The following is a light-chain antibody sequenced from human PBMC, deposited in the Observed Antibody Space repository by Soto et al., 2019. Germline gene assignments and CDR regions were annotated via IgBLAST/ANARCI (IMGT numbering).Light chain of an antibody. J-gene: IGLJ2*01. CDR3: CSYAGSWDVV. Sequence: QSALTQPRSVSGSPGQSVTISCTGTSSDVGGYNCVSWYQQHPGKAPKLMIYDVSKRPSGVPDRFSGSKSGNTASLTISGLQAEDEADYYCCSYAGSWDVVFGGGTKLTVL. CDR2: DVS. V-gene: IGLV2-11*01. CDR1: SSDVGGYNC.